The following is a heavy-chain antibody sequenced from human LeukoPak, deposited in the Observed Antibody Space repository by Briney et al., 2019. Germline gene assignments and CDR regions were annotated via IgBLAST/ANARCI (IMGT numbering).Heavy chain of an antibody. V-gene: IGHV3-64*04. CDR1: GFTFSSHA. CDR2: ISTNGGST. D-gene: IGHD6-6*01. Sequence: PGGSLRLSCSASGFTFSSHAMYWVRQAPGKGLEFVSAISTNGGSTYYADSVKGRFTISRDNSKNTLYLQMNSLRAEDTAVYYCAKEGNEWQLPYYYYGMDVWGQGTTVTVS. J-gene: IGHJ6*02. CDR3: AKEGNEWQLPYYYYGMDV.